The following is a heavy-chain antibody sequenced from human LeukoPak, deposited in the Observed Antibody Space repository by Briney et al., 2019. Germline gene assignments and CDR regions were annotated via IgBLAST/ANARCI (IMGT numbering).Heavy chain of an antibody. CDR1: GFTFSSYE. CDR2: ISSSGSTI. D-gene: IGHD3-10*01. V-gene: IGHV3-48*03. Sequence: GGSLRLSCAASGFTFSSYEMNWVRQAPGKGLEWVSYISSSGSTIYYADSVKGRFTISRDNAKNSLYLQMNSLRAEDTAVYYCARGAHYYGSGSYYSNFDYWGQGTLVTVSS. J-gene: IGHJ4*02. CDR3: ARGAHYYGSGSYYSNFDY.